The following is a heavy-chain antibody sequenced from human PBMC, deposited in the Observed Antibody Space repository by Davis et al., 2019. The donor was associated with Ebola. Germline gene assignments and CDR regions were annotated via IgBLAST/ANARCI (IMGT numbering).Heavy chain of an antibody. CDR2: IKQDGGEK. CDR1: GFRFSSHW. J-gene: IGHJ4*02. CDR3: VEGDNFDN. V-gene: IGHV3-7*01. Sequence: GGSLRLSCAASGFRFSSHWMSWVRQAPGKGLEWVANIKQDGGEKYYLDSVKGRFSISRDSAKNSLYLQMNSLRADDTAIYYCVEGDNFDNWGQGTLVTVSS. D-gene: IGHD3-16*01.